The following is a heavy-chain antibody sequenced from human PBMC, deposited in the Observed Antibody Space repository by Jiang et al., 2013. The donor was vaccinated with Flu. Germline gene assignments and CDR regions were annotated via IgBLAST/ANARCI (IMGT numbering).Heavy chain of an antibody. Sequence: CKASGYTFTGYYMHWVRQAPGQGLEWMGWINPNSGGTNYAQKLQGRVTMTTDTSTSTAYMELRSLRSDDTAVYYCASPQNPYGADGYWGQGTLVTVSS. J-gene: IGHJ4*02. CDR3: ASPQNPYGADGY. V-gene: IGHV1-2*02. CDR2: INPNSGGT. D-gene: IGHD4-17*01. CDR1: GYTFTGYY.